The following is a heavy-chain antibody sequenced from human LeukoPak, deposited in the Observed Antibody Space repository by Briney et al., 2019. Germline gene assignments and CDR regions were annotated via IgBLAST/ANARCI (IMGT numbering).Heavy chain of an antibody. CDR2: IIPIFGTA. V-gene: IGHV1-69*05. D-gene: IGHD3-10*01. CDR1: GGTFSSYA. Sequence: ASVKVSCKASGGTFSSYAISWVRQAPGQGLEWTGRIIPIFGTANYAQKFQGRVTITTDESTSTAYMELSSLRSEDTAVYYCARVVGSGSYSDYWGQGTLVTVSS. CDR3: ARVVGSGSYSDY. J-gene: IGHJ4*02.